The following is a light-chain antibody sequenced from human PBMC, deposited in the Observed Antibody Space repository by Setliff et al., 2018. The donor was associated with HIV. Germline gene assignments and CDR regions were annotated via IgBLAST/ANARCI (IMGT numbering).Light chain of an antibody. J-gene: IGLJ1*01. Sequence: SALAQPASVSGSPGQSITISCTGTSRDVGGGQNYVSWYQQYPGQAPKLMIYEVTKRPAGVSDRFSGSKSGNTASLIISGLQTEDEAEYYCSSFTSSSTYVFGIGTKSPS. CDR1: SRDVGGGQNY. CDR3: SSFTSSSTYV. V-gene: IGLV2-14*01. CDR2: EVT.